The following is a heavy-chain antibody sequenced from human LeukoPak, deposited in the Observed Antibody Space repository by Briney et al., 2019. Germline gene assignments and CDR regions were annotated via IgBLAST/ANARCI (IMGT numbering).Heavy chain of an antibody. Sequence: SETLSLTCTVSGYSISSGYYWGWIRQPPGKGLEWIGSIYHSGSTNYNPSLKSRVTISVDTSKNQFSLKLSSVTAADTAVYYCASHRRYYYGSGSYYRETALDYWGQGTLVTVSS. CDR2: IYHSGST. D-gene: IGHD3-10*01. V-gene: IGHV4-38-2*02. CDR1: GYSISSGYY. CDR3: ASHRRYYYGSGSYYRETALDY. J-gene: IGHJ4*02.